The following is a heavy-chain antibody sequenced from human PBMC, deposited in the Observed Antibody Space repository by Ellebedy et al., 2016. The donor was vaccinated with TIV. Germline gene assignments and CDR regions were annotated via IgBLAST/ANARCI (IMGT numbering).Heavy chain of an antibody. CDR2: TYYSGGT. J-gene: IGHJ4*02. CDR3: AGGSGYIIDY. Sequence: SETLSLTXTVSGGSISTYYCNWIRQPPGKGLEWIGHTYYSGGTNYNPSLKSRVTISVDTSKRQCSLNLSSVTAADTAVYYCAGGSGYIIDYWGQGTLVTVSS. V-gene: IGHV4-59*01. CDR1: GGSISTYY. D-gene: IGHD3-22*01.